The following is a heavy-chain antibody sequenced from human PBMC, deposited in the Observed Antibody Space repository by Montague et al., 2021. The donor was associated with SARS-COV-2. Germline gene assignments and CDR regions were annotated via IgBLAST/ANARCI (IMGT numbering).Heavy chain of an antibody. CDR2: YNYSGSN. CDR1: GGSISSSSYY. J-gene: IGHJ4*02. D-gene: IGHD3-3*01. Sequence: SETLSLTCTVSGGSISSSSYYWGWIRQPPGQGLVWYGSYNYSGSNYYNPSLKSRVTISAATSKNQFSLKMSSVTAADTAVFYCARRQTSSITNFEVAQLRGGFDFWGQGTLVTVSS. V-gene: IGHV4-39*01. CDR3: ARRQTSSITNFEVAQLRGGFDF.